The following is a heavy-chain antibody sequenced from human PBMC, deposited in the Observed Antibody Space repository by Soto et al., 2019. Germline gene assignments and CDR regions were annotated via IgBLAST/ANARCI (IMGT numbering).Heavy chain of an antibody. CDR2: LWWDDDK. D-gene: IGHD2-21*01. CDR3: THTDSPGGQFYYMDV. Sequence: QITLRESGPPLVKPTQTLTLTCTFSGFSLTTSGVGVGWIRQPPGKALEWLALLWWDDDKRYSPSLQSRLTITRDTSKNQVVLTMTNMDPVDTATYYCTHTDSPGGQFYYMDVWGKGTSVTVSS. J-gene: IGHJ6*03. V-gene: IGHV2-5*02. CDR1: GFSLTTSGVG.